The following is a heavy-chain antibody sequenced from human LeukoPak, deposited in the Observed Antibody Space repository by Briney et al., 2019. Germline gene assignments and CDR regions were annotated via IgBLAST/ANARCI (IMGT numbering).Heavy chain of an antibody. J-gene: IGHJ4*02. CDR2: I. Sequence: GGSLRPSCAASGFTFSNYEINWVRQAPGRGLEGISYIYHANSVKGRFTISRDNAKNSVYLQMNSLRAEDTAVYYCARETYYGSGSYSDFALDYWGQGTLVTVSS. V-gene: IGHV3-48*03. CDR1: GFTFSNYE. D-gene: IGHD3-10*01. CDR3: ARETYYGSGSYSDFALDY.